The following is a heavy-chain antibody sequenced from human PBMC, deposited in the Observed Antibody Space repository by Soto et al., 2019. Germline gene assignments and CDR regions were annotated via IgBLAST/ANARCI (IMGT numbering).Heavy chain of an antibody. CDR1: GFTFSNYA. CDR2: IGGSGVST. CDR3: AKDRRLLILYHFDS. J-gene: IGHJ4*02. V-gene: IGHV3-23*01. Sequence: GWSLRLSCAGSGFTFSNYAMSWVRQAPGKGLEWVSAIGGSGVSTYYADSVKGRFIISRDNSKNTLYLQMNSLRAEDTAVYSCAKDRRLLILYHFDSWGQGTLVTVSS. D-gene: IGHD1-1*01.